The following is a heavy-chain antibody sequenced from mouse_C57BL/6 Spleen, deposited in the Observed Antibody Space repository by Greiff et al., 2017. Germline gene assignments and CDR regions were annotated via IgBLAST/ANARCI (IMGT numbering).Heavy chain of an antibody. J-gene: IGHJ4*01. CDR3: TGLLYDYEGDY. Sequence: EVKVEESGGGLVQPGGSMKLSCVASGFTFSNYWMNWVRQSPEKGLELVAQIRLKSDNYATHYAESVKGRFTISREDSKSSVSLQMNNLKAEDNGIYYCTGLLYDYEGDYWGQGTSVTVSS. D-gene: IGHD2-4*01. CDR1: GFTFSNYW. V-gene: IGHV6-3*01. CDR2: IRLKSDNYAT.